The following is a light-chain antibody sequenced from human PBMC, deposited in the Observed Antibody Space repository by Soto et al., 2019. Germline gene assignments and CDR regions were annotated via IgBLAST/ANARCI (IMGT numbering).Light chain of an antibody. V-gene: IGLV2-14*01. CDR1: SRDVGGYNS. CDR2: DVS. J-gene: IGLJ1*01. Sequence: QSALTQPASVSGSPGLSIAISCTGTSRDVGGYNSVSWYQQQPGKVPKLMIFDVSNRPSGVSHRCSGSKSGNTASLTISGLQAEDEGDYYCSSYTTGGSYVFGTGTKLTVL. CDR3: SSYTTGGSYV.